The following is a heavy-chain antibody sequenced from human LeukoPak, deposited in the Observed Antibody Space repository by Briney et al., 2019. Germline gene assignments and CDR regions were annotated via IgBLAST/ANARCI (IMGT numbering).Heavy chain of an antibody. Sequence: GGSLRLSCAASGFTFSSYETNWVRQAPGKGLEWVSYISSSGSTIYYADSVKGRFTISRDNAKNSLYPQMNSLRAEDTAVYYCAELGITMIGGVWGKGTTVTISS. CDR3: AELGITMIGGV. CDR1: GFTFSSYE. V-gene: IGHV3-48*03. J-gene: IGHJ6*04. CDR2: ISSSGSTI. D-gene: IGHD3-10*02.